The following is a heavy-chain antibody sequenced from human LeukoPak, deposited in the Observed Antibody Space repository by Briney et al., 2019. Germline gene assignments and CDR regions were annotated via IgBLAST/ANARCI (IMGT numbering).Heavy chain of an antibody. V-gene: IGHV4-34*01. CDR3: ARHPLFWSARYWFDP. Sequence: PSETLSLTCAVYGGSFSGYYWSWIRQPPGKGLEWIGEINHSGSTNYNPSLKSRVTISVDTSKNQFSLKLSSVTAADTAVYYCARHPLFWSARYWFDPWGQGTLVIVSS. J-gene: IGHJ5*02. D-gene: IGHD3-3*01. CDR2: INHSGST. CDR1: GGSFSGYY.